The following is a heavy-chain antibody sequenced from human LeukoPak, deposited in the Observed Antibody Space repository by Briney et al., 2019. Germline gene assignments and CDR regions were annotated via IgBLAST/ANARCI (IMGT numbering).Heavy chain of an antibody. V-gene: IGHV4-39*01. CDR1: GGSISSSSYY. CDR2: IYYTGNT. Sequence: SETLSLTCTVSGGSISSSSYYWGWVRQPPGKGLEWIGSIYYTGNTYYSPSLQSRVTISVDTSKNQFSLRLSSVTAADSAVYYCARLFDSWGRGSLVTVSS. CDR3: ARLFDS. J-gene: IGHJ4*02.